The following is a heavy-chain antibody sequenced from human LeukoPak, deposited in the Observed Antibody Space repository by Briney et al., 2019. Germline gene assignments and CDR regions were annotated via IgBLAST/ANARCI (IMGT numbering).Heavy chain of an antibody. J-gene: IGHJ4*02. D-gene: IGHD2-15*01. V-gene: IGHV5-51*01. Sequence: KNGESLKISCKGSGYSFTSYWIGWVRQMPGKGLKWMGIIYPGDSDTRYSPSFQGQVTISADKSISTAYLQWSSLKASDTAMYYCARHRKVVVAANLFDYWGRGTLVTVSS. CDR3: ARHRKVVVAANLFDY. CDR1: GYSFTSYW. CDR2: IYPGDSDT.